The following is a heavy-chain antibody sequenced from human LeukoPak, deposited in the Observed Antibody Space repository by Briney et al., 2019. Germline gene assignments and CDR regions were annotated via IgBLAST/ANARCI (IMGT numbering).Heavy chain of an antibody. J-gene: IGHJ3*02. CDR1: GFTFSDYY. Sequence: GGSLRLSCAASGFTFSDYYMSWIRQAPGKGLEWVSYISSSGSTIYYADSVKGRFTISRDNAKNPLYLQMNSLRAEDTAVYYCASMGATTSRFDIWGQGTMVTVSS. D-gene: IGHD1-26*01. CDR3: ASMGATTSRFDI. CDR2: ISSSGSTI. V-gene: IGHV3-11*04.